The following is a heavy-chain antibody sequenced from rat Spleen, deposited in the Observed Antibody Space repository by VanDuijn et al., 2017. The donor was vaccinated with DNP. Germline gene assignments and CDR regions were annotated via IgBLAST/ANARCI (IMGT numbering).Heavy chain of an antibody. J-gene: IGHJ2*01. Sequence: EVQLVESGGGLVQPGRSLKLSCSASGFTFSDYNMAWVRQAPTKGLEWVAYIGSHVYAPYYGDSVKGRFTISRDNAKSTLYLQMNSLRSEDMATYYCIRWNSGHFDYWGQGVMVTVSS. D-gene: IGHD4-3*01. CDR1: GFTFSDYN. V-gene: IGHV5-22*01. CDR3: IRWNSGHFDY. CDR2: IGSHVYAP.